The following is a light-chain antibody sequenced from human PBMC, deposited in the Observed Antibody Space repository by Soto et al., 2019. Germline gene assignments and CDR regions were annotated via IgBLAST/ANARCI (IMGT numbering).Light chain of an antibody. CDR2: DAS. CDR3: QQRYNWPLT. J-gene: IGKJ1*01. V-gene: IGKV3-11*01. Sequence: EIVLTQSPATLSLSPGERATLSCRASQSVSSYLAWYQQKFGQAPRLLIYDASNRATGIPARFSGSGSATDFTLTIISLEPEDFAIYYCQQRYNWPLTFGQGTKVEIK. CDR1: QSVSSY.